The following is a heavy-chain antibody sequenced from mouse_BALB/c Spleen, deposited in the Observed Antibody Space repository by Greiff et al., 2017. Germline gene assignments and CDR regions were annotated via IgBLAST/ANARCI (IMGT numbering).Heavy chain of an antibody. CDR2: INPSSGYT. D-gene: IGHD2-14*01. V-gene: IGHV1-4*01. CDR1: GYTFTSYT. CDR3: ARLGRYDKGDYFDY. J-gene: IGHJ2*01. Sequence: VHLVESGAELARPGASVKMSCKASGYTFTSYTMHWVKQRPGQGLEWIGYINPSSGYTNYNQKFKDKATLTADKSSSTAYMQLSSLTSEDSAVYYCARLGRYDKGDYFDYWGQGTTLTVSS.